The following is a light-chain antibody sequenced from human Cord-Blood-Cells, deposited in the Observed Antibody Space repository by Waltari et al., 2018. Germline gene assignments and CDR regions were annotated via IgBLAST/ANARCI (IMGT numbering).Light chain of an antibody. CDR3: QQYNSYWT. V-gene: IGKV1-5*01. CDR2: DAS. CDR1: QSISSW. Sequence: DIQMTQSPSTLSASVGDRVTITCRASQSISSWLAWYQQKPWKAPKLLIYDASSWESGVPSRFSGSGSGTEFTLTISSLQPDDFATYYCQQYNSYWTFGQGTKVEIK. J-gene: IGKJ1*01.